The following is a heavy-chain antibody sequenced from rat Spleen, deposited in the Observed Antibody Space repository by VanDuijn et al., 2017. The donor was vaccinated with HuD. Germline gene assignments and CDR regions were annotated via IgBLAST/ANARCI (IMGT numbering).Heavy chain of an antibody. CDR3: ARSSYYYSGDVDYVMDA. CDR1: GYSITSNY. D-gene: IGHD1-1*01. J-gene: IGHJ4*01. Sequence: EVQLQESGPGLVKPSQSLSLTCSVTGYSITSNYWGWIRKFPGNKMEWIGNISYSGSTSYNPSLKSRISITRDTSKNQFFLQLNSVTTEDTATYYCARSSYYYSGDVDYVMDAWGQGASVTVSS. V-gene: IGHV3-1*01. CDR2: ISYSGST.